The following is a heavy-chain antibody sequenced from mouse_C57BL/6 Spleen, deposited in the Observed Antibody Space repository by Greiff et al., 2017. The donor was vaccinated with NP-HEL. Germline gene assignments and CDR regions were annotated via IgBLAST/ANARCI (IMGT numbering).Heavy chain of an antibody. CDR1: GYSITSDY. Sequence: EVKVVESGPGLAKPSQTLSLTCSVTGYSITSDYWNWIRKFPGNKLEYMGYISYSGSTYYNPSLKSRISITRDTSKNQYYLQLNSVTTEDTATYYCARWITTVVPYFDVWGTGTTVTVSS. CDR3: ARWITTVVPYFDV. V-gene: IGHV3-8*01. D-gene: IGHD1-1*01. CDR2: ISYSGST. J-gene: IGHJ1*03.